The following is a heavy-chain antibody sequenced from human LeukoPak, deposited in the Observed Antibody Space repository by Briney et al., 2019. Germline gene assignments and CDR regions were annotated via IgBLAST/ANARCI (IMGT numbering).Heavy chain of an antibody. V-gene: IGHV3-30*18. CDR1: GFTFSSYG. J-gene: IGHJ6*02. CDR3: AKGGDGHNLEYYYYGMDV. Sequence: GGSLRLSCAASGFTFSSYGMHWVRQAPGKGLEWVAVISYDGSNKYYADSVKGRFTISRDNSKNTLYLQMNSLRAGDTAVYYCAKGGDGHNLEYYYYGMDVWGQGTTVTVSS. D-gene: IGHD5-24*01. CDR2: ISYDGSNK.